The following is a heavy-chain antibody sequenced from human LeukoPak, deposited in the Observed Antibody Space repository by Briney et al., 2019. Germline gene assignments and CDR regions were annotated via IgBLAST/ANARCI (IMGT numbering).Heavy chain of an antibody. CDR2: FNWNTGNI. D-gene: IGHD2-2*02. J-gene: IGHJ4*02. CDR1: GFTFDDYA. CDR3: AKVHCSSADCFTGGFDC. Sequence: GGSLGLSCAASGFTFDDYAVHWVRQVPGKGLEWVSGFNWNTGNIDYADSVKGRFTISRDNAKNSLYLQMNSLRTEDTAFYYCAKVHCSSADCFTGGFDCWGQGTLVIVSS. V-gene: IGHV3-9*01.